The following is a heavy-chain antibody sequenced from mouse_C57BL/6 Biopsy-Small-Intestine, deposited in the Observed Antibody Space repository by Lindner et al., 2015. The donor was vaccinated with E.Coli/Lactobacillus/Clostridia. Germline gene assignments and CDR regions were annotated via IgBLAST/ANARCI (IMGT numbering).Heavy chain of an antibody. J-gene: IGHJ2*01. D-gene: IGHD1-1*01. V-gene: IGHV1-34*01. CDR3: ARDYGSSYMYYFDY. Sequence: VQLQESGPELVKPGASVKMSCKASGYTFTDYYMHWVKRSHGKSLEWIGYIYPNNGGNGCNQKSKGKATLTVDKSSSTAYMELRSLTSEDSAVYYCARDYGSSYMYYFDYWGQGTTLTVSS. CDR2: IYPNNGGN. CDR1: GYTFTDYY.